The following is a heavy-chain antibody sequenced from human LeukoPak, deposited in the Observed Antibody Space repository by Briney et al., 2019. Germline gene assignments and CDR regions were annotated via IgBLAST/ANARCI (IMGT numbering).Heavy chain of an antibody. CDR3: ARGFSIRIAAADPYYYYYMDV. CDR1: GGTFSSYA. CDR2: IIPIFGTA. D-gene: IGHD6-13*01. J-gene: IGHJ6*03. V-gene: IGHV1-69*13. Sequence: SVKVSCKASGGTFSSYAISWVRQAPGQGLEWMGGIIPIFGTANYAQKFQGRVTITVDESTSTAYMELSSLRSEDTAVYYCARGFSIRIAAADPYYYYYMDVWGKGTTVTVSS.